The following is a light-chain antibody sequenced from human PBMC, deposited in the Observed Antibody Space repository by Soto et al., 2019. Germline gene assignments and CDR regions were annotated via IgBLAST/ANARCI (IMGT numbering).Light chain of an antibody. Sequence: EIVMTQSPATLSVSPGERATVSCGASQSVGSNLAWYQHKPGQAPRLLIYGASTRATDIPASFSGSGSGTEFTLTISSLQSEDFAVYYCQQYNYWPRTFGQGTKVEIK. J-gene: IGKJ1*01. CDR1: QSVGSN. CDR2: GAS. CDR3: QQYNYWPRT. V-gene: IGKV3-15*01.